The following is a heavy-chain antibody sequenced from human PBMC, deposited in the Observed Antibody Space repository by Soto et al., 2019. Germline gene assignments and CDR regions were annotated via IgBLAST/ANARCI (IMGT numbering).Heavy chain of an antibody. V-gene: IGHV4-30-4*01. J-gene: IGHJ4*02. Sequence: QVQLQESGPGLVKPSQTLSLTCTVSGGSISSGDYYWSWIRQPPGKGLQWIGYIYYSGTTYYNPSLKSRATISVDTSKNQFSLRMTSVTAADTAVYYCASILPTVMGYFDYWGQGTLVTVSS. CDR3: ASILPTVMGYFDY. D-gene: IGHD4-17*01. CDR2: IYYSGTT. CDR1: GGSISSGDYY.